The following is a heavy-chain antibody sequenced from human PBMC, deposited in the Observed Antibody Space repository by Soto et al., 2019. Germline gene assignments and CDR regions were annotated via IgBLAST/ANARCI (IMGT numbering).Heavy chain of an antibody. CDR3: AKDTYYYDSSGYYYVWYMDV. D-gene: IGHD3-22*01. CDR1: GFTFSSYA. Sequence: GGSLRLSCAASGFTFSSYAMSWVRQAPGKGLEWVSAISGSGGSTYYADSVKGRFTISRDNSKNTLYLQMNSLRAEDTAVYYCAKDTYYYDSSGYYYVWYMDVWGKGTTVTVSS. J-gene: IGHJ6*03. V-gene: IGHV3-23*01. CDR2: ISGSGGST.